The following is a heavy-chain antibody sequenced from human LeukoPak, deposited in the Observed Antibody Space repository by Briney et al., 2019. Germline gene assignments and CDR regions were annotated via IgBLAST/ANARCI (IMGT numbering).Heavy chain of an antibody. CDR3: ARARWGSGYYYYYMDV. V-gene: IGHV3-53*01. CDR2: IYSGGST. Sequence: GGSLRLSCAASAFTVSSNYMSWVRQAPGKGLEWVSVIYSGGSTYYADSVKGRFTISRDNSKNTLYLQMNSLRAEDTAVYYCARARWGSGYYYYYMDVWGKGTTVIVSS. J-gene: IGHJ6*03. D-gene: IGHD7-27*01. CDR1: AFTVSSNY.